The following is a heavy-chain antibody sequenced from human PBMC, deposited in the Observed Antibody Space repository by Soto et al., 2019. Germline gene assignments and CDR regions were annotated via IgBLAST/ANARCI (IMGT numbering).Heavy chain of an antibody. CDR2: ITGSGGST. Sequence: EVQLLESGGGLVQPGGSLRLSCAASGFTFSSYALSWVRQAPGKGLEWVSAITGSGGSTYYADSVKGRFTISRDNSKNTLYLQLNCLRGGDTAVDYCAKESSLGQYGSGWDLDYWGQGTLVTVSS. CDR3: AKESSLGQYGSGWDLDY. J-gene: IGHJ4*02. D-gene: IGHD6-19*01. V-gene: IGHV3-23*01. CDR1: GFTFSSYA.